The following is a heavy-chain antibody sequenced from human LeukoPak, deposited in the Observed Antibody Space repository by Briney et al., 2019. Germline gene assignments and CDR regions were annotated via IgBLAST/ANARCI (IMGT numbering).Heavy chain of an antibody. D-gene: IGHD2-2*01. CDR2: IYYSGST. CDR3: AREGMGKYQPPPAGYYYMDV. V-gene: IGHV4-59*12. CDR1: GGSLSSYY. J-gene: IGHJ6*03. Sequence: SETLSLTCTVSGGSLSSYYWSWIRQPPGKGLEWVGYIYYSGSTNYNPSLKSRVTMSVDTSKNQFSLKLSSVTAADTAVYYCAREGMGKYQPPPAGYYYMDVWGKGTTVTVSS.